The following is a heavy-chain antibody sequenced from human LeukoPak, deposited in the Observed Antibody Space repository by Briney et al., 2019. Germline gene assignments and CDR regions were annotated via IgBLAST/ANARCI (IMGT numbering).Heavy chain of an antibody. CDR1: GFTFSSYW. CDR2: IKPDGSQI. Sequence: GGSLRLSCAASGFTFSSYWMHWVRQAPGKGLEWVANIKPDGSQIYYVDSVKGRFTISRDNAKNSLFLQMHSLRAEDTAFYYCARDVKTYTSGTYDYWGQGTLVTVSS. V-gene: IGHV3-7*03. CDR3: ARDVKTYTSGTYDY. D-gene: IGHD3-10*01. J-gene: IGHJ4*02.